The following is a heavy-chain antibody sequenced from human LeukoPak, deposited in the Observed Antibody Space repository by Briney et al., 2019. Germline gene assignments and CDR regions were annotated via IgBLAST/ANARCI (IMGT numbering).Heavy chain of an antibody. CDR1: GYTFTGYY. D-gene: IGHD6-19*01. CDR2: INPNSGGT. V-gene: IGHV1-2*02. J-gene: IGHJ5*02. Sequence: VASVKVSCKASGYTFTGYYMHWVRQAPGQGLEWMGGINPNSGGTNYAQKFQGRVTMTRDTSISTAYMELSRLRSDDTAVYYCARDGRGYGSGWFDPWGQGTLVTVSS. CDR3: ARDGRGYGSGWFDP.